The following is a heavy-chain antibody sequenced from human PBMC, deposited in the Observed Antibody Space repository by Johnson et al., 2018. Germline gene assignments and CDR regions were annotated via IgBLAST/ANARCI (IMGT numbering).Heavy chain of an antibody. CDR1: GGSIGSYY. V-gene: IGHV4-59*01. CDR3: ARDRRYESGGYYLPFDI. D-gene: IGHD3-22*01. J-gene: IGHJ3*02. CDR2: IFYTGLT. Sequence: QVQLQESGPGLVKPSETLSLPCTVSGGSIGSYYWTWIRPPPGKGLAYIGYIFYTGLTGDNPSLESRVTIPLDTSKTQFSLKMTSVTTADTAVYYCARDRRYESGGYYLPFDIWGQGTMVTVSS.